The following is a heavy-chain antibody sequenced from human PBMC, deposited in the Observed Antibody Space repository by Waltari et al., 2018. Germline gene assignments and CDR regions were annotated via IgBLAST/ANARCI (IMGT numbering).Heavy chain of an antibody. Sequence: EVQLVQSGAEVKKPGATVKISCKASGYTFTDYYMHWVQQAPGKGLEWMGRVDPEDGETIYAEKFQGRVTITADTSTDTAYMELSSLRSEDTAVYYCATDISTRDLEWLSGFDYWGQGTLVTVSS. CDR2: VDPEDGET. CDR1: GYTFTDYY. CDR3: ATDISTRDLEWLSGFDY. V-gene: IGHV1-69-2*01. J-gene: IGHJ4*02. D-gene: IGHD3-3*01.